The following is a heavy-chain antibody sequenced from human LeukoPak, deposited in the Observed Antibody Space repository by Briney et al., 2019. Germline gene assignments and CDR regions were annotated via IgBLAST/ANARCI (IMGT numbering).Heavy chain of an antibody. D-gene: IGHD2-15*01. CDR3: ARDPVHCSGGSCYGGVPYYFDY. Sequence: GASVKVSCKASGHTFTSYGISWVRQAPGQGLEWMGWISAYNGNTNYAQKLQGRVTMTTDTSTSTAYMELRSLRSDDTAVYYCARDPVHCSGGSCYGGVPYYFDYWGQGTLVTVSS. V-gene: IGHV1-18*01. CDR1: GHTFTSYG. CDR2: ISAYNGNT. J-gene: IGHJ4*02.